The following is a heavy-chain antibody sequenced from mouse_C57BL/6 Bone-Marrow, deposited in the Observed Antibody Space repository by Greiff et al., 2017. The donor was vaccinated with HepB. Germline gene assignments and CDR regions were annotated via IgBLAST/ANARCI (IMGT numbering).Heavy chain of an antibody. CDR3: TYYGSSYHWYFDV. CDR1: GFTFSSYA. V-gene: IGHV5-9-1*02. CDR2: ISSGGDYI. Sequence: EVQLVESGEGLVKPGGSLKLSCAASGFTFSSYAMSWVRQTPEKRLEWVAYISSGGDYIYYADTVKGRFTISRDNARNTLYLQMSSLKSEDTAMYYCTYYGSSYHWYFDVWGTGTTVTVSS. D-gene: IGHD1-1*01. J-gene: IGHJ1*03.